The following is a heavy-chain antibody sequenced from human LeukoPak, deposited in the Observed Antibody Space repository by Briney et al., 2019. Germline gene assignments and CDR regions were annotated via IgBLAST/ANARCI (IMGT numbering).Heavy chain of an antibody. J-gene: IGHJ4*02. D-gene: IGHD3-10*01. CDR2: MDTNGRTI. Sequence: GGSLRLSCAGSGFTFSSYWLHWVRQGPGKGLVWVARMDTNGRTINYADSVKGRFTISRDNARNTLYLQMNSLTVEDTGVYYCARTGSYRFDYWGQGTLVTVSS. V-gene: IGHV3-74*01. CDR1: GFTFSSYW. CDR3: ARTGSYRFDY.